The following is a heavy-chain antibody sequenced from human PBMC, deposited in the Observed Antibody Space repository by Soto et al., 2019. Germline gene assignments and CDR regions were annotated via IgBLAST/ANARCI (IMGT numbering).Heavy chain of an antibody. Sequence: EVQLVESGGGLVKPGGSLRLSCAASGFTFSSYSMNWVRQAPGKGLEWVSSISSSSSYIYYADSVKGRFTISRDNAKKSLYLQMNSLRAEDTAVYYCARDVGMVVAATRYFDLWGRGTLVTVSS. J-gene: IGHJ2*01. V-gene: IGHV3-21*01. CDR3: ARDVGMVVAATRYFDL. CDR1: GFTFSSYS. D-gene: IGHD2-15*01. CDR2: ISSSSSYI.